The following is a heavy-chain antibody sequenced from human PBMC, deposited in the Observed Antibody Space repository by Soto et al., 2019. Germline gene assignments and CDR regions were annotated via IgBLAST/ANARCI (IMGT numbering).Heavy chain of an antibody. CDR3: AKVTGPNYYYYYGMDV. CDR2: ISGSGGST. V-gene: IGHV3-23*01. CDR1: GFTFSSYA. J-gene: IGHJ6*02. Sequence: GGSLRLSCAASGFTFSSYAMSWVRQAPGKGLEWVSAISGSGGSTYYADSVKGRFTISRDNSKNTLYLQMNSLRAEDTAVYYCAKVTGPNYYYYYGMDVWGQGTTVTSP.